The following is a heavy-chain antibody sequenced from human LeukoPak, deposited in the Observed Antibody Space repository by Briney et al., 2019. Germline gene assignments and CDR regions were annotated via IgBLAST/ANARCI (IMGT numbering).Heavy chain of an antibody. CDR1: GFTFSSYA. Sequence: PGGSLRLSCAASGFTFSSYAMSWVRQAPGKGLEWVSAISGSGGSTYYADSVKGRFTISRDNSKNTLYLQMNSLRAADTAVYYCARDQATIILGYFDYWGQGTLVTVSS. J-gene: IGHJ4*02. CDR2: ISGSGGST. D-gene: IGHD1-26*01. CDR3: ARDQATIILGYFDY. V-gene: IGHV3-23*01.